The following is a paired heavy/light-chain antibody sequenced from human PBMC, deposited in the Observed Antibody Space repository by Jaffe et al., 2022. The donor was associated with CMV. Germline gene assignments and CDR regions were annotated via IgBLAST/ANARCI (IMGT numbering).Light chain of an antibody. CDR1: QSVDRS. CDR3: QQYNDWPWT. J-gene: IGKJ1*01. V-gene: IGKV3-15*01. CDR2: AAS. Sequence: EILMTQSPATLSVSPGERATLSCRASQSVDRSLAWYQQKPGQAPRLLIYAASTRAIGIPARVSGSGSGTEFTLTISSLQSEDSAVYYCQQYNDWPWTFGQGTKMEIK.
Heavy chain of an antibody. V-gene: IGHV5-51*01. J-gene: IGHJ5*02. CDR1: GYSFTTHW. D-gene: IGHD3-3*01. CDR3: VRHRFGIAPYDTNWFDP. CDR2: IYPADSDT. Sequence: EVQLVQSGAEVKKPGESVKISCKGSGYSFTTHWIGWVRQMPGGGLEWIGIIYPADSDTRYSPSFQGQVTISADKSISTAYLQWNGLKASDTAIYFCVRHRFGIAPYDTNWFDPWGQGTLVTVSS.